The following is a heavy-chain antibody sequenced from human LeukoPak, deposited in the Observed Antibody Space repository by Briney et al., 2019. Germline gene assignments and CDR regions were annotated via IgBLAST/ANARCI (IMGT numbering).Heavy chain of an antibody. CDR2: ISAYNGNT. D-gene: IGHD1-26*01. CDR3: ARARAIIVGAANFDY. CDR1: GYTFTSYG. V-gene: IGHV1-18*01. Sequence: ASVTVSCKASGYTFTSYGISWVRQAPGQGLEWMGWISAYNGNTNYAQKLQGRVTMTTDTSTSTAYMELRSLRSDDTAVYYCARARAIIVGAANFDYWGQGTLVTVSS. J-gene: IGHJ4*02.